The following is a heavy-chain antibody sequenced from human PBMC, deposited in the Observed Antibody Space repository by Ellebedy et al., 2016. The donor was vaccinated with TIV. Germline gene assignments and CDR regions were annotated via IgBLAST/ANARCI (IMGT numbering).Heavy chain of an antibody. CDR2: MTWNSWKTGSI. V-gene: IGHV3-9*01. Sequence: SLKISXAASGFTFDDYAMHWVRQAPGKGLEWVASMTWNSWKTGSILYADSVKGRFTISRDNAKNSLYLQMNSVRPEDTALYYCARDRSPDTAMDYYYYYGVDVWGQGTTVTVSS. J-gene: IGHJ6*02. CDR1: GFTFDDYA. CDR3: ARDRSPDTAMDYYYYYGVDV. D-gene: IGHD5-18*01.